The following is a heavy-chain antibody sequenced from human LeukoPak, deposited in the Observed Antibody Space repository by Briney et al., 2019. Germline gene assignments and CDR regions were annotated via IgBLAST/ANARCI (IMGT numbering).Heavy chain of an antibody. D-gene: IGHD3-9*01. CDR1: GYTFTSYD. Sequence: ASVKVSCKASGYTFTSYDINWVRQATGQGLEWMGWMNPNSGNTGYAQKFQGRVTMTRNTSISTAYMELSSLRSEDTAMYYCARLPLRYFDWLLSRGPYYYYGMDVWGQGTTVTVSS. V-gene: IGHV1-8*01. CDR2: MNPNSGNT. CDR3: ARLPLRYFDWLLSRGPYYYYGMDV. J-gene: IGHJ6*02.